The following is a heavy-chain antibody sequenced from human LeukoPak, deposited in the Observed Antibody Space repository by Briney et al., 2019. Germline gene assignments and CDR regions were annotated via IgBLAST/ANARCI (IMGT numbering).Heavy chain of an antibody. V-gene: IGHV4-31*03. CDR1: GGSISSGGYY. CDR2: IYYSGST. CDR3: ARNRIAAAGTQWFDP. J-gene: IGHJ5*02. D-gene: IGHD6-13*01. Sequence: PSETLSLTCTVSGGSISSGGYYWSWIRQHPGKGLEWIGYIYYSGSTYYNPSLKSRVTISVDTSKNQFSLKLSSVTAADTAVYYCARNRIAAAGTQWFDPWGQGTLVTVSS.